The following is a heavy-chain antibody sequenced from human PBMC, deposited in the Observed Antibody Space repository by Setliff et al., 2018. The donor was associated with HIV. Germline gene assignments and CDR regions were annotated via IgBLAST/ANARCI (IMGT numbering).Heavy chain of an antibody. J-gene: IGHJ4*02. CDR2: IRSNSGAM. Sequence: SLRLSCAASGFSFSTYSMNWVRQAPGKGLEWVSYIRSNSGAMYYADSVKGRFTISRDNSKNMLYLQMNSLRTEDTGVYYCTKPTTVVTSYYFDSWGQGTQVTVSS. V-gene: IGHV3-48*01. CDR3: TKPTTVVTSYYFDS. D-gene: IGHD4-17*01. CDR1: GFSFSTYS.